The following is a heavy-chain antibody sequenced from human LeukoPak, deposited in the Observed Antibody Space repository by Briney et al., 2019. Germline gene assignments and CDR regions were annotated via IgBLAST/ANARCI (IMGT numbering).Heavy chain of an antibody. CDR3: ARAYYTYYYDTSGYYLDY. J-gene: IGHJ4*02. Sequence: ASVKVSCKASGYTFTGYYMQWVRQAPGQGLEWMGWINPNSGGTNYAQKFQGRFTMTRDTSISTAYMELSRLRSDDTAVYYCARAYYTYYYDTSGYYLDYWGQGTLVTVSS. CDR1: GYTFTGYY. CDR2: INPNSGGT. D-gene: IGHD3-22*01. V-gene: IGHV1-2*02.